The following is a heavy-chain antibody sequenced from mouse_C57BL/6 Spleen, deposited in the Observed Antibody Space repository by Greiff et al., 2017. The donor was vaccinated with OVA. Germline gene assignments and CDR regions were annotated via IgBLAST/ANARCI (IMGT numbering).Heavy chain of an antibody. CDR2: ISDGGSYT. CDR1: GFTFSSYA. V-gene: IGHV5-4*01. J-gene: IGHJ2*01. CDR3: AGEGYHYGSSLYYCDY. D-gene: IGHD1-1*01. Sequence: EVKVVESGGGLVKPGGSLKLSCAASGFTFSSYAMSWVRQTPEKRLEWVATISDGGSYTYYPDNVKGRFTISRDNAKNNLYLQMGHLKSEDTAMYYCAGEGYHYGSSLYYCDYWGQGTTLTVSS.